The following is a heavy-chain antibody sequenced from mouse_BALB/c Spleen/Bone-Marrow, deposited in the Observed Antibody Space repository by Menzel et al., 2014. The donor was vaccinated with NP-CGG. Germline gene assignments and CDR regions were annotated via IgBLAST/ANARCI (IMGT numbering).Heavy chain of an antibody. CDR2: IDPFNGVT. CDR3: ARRVITTGPGFAY. CDR1: GYSFTSYY. Sequence: EVQLQQSGPELMKPGASVKISCKASGYSFTSYYIHWVKQNHGKSLEWIGYIDPFNGVTIYNQKFKGKATLTADKSPSTAYMHLSSLTSEDSAVYYCARRVITTGPGFAYWGQGTLVTVSA. D-gene: IGHD2-4*01. J-gene: IGHJ3*01. V-gene: IGHV1-28*01.